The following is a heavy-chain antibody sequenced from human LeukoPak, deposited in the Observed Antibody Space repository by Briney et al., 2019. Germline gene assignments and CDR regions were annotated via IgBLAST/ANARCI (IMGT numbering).Heavy chain of an antibody. CDR2: INHSGST. V-gene: IGHV4-34*01. CDR3: ARQVPAAANSFWFDP. D-gene: IGHD2-2*01. Sequence: GSLRLSCAASGFTFSSYAMSWIRQPPGKGLEWIGEINHSGSTNYNPSLKSRVTISVDTSKNQFSLKLSSVTAADTAVYYCARQVPAAANSFWFDPWGQGTLVTVSS. J-gene: IGHJ5*02. CDR1: GFTFSSYA.